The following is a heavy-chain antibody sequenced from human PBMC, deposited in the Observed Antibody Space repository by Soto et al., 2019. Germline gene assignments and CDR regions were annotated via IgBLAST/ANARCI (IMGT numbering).Heavy chain of an antibody. CDR3: ARLKRWDFWSGIDY. CDR2: IYSGGST. CDR1: GFTVSSSY. D-gene: IGHD3-3*01. Sequence: GESLKISCAASGFTVSSSYMSWVRQAPGKGLECVSVIYSGGSTYYADSVKGRFTISRDNSKNTLYLQMNSLRAEDTAVYYCARLKRWDFWSGIDYWGQGTLVTVSS. V-gene: IGHV3-66*04. J-gene: IGHJ4*02.